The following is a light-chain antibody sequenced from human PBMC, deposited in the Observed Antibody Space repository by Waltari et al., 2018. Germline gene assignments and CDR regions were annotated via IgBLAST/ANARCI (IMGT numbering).Light chain of an antibody. CDR1: TSNIGAGHD. J-gene: IGLJ2*01. V-gene: IGLV1-40*01. CDR2: WNN. CDR3: QSFDNMLSGGVV. Sequence: QSVLTQPPSVSGTPGQRVTISCSGSTSNIGAGHDVHWYQHLPGTAPKLLISWNNNPPTGVPARFSGAKPGTSASLAITVLQADDEADYVCQSFDNMLSGGVVFGGGTKLAVL.